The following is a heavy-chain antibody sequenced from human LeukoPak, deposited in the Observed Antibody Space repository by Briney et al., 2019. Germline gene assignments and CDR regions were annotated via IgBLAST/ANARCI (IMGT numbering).Heavy chain of an antibody. J-gene: IGHJ4*02. CDR3: ARDFGRPTTFDS. D-gene: IGHD3-3*01. Sequence: GGSLRLSCAASGFTFSSHCMGWVRQTPGKGLGRVATIKQDGSEKYYADSLTGRFTISRDNTTNSLCLKMNSLRAEDTGIYYCARDFGRPTTFDSWGQGTLVTVSS. V-gene: IGHV3-7*03. CDR1: GFTFSSHC. CDR2: IKQDGSEK.